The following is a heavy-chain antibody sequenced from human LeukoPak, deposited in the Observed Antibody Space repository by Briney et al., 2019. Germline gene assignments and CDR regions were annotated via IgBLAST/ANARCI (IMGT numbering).Heavy chain of an antibody. V-gene: IGHV4-59*01. J-gene: IGHJ6*02. CDR3: ARGPYGSGSYHYYYYGMDV. CDR1: GGSISSYY. D-gene: IGHD3-10*01. CDR2: IYYSGST. Sequence: PSETLSLTCTVSGGSISSYYWSWIRQPPGKGLEWIGYIYYSGSTNYNPSLKSRVTISVDTSKNQFSLKLSSVTAADTAVYYCARGPYGSGSYHYYYYGMDVWGQGTTVTVSS.